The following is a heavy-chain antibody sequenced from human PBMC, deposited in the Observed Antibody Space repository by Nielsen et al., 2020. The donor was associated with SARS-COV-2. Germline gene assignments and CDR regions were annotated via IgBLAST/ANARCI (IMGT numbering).Heavy chain of an antibody. CDR2: ISWNSGSI. Sequence: GGSLRLSCAASGFTFDDYAMHWVRQAPGKGLEWVSGISWNSGSIGYADSVKGRFTISRDNAKNSLYLQMNSLRAEDTAVYYCASLGGSSWYFDYWGQGTLVTVSS. CDR3: ASLGGSSWYFDY. CDR1: GFTFDDYA. V-gene: IGHV3-9*01. D-gene: IGHD6-13*01. J-gene: IGHJ4*02.